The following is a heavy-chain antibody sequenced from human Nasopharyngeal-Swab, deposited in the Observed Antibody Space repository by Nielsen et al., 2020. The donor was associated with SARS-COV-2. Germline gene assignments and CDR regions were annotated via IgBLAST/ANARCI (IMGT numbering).Heavy chain of an antibody. CDR1: GYSISSGYY. CDR3: ARAHYDYVWGTYRDY. J-gene: IGHJ4*02. D-gene: IGHD3-16*02. Sequence: SETLSLTCTVSGYSISSGYYWGWIRQPPGKGLEWIGSIYHSGSTNYNPSLKSRVTISVDTSKNQFSLKLSSVTAADTAVYYCARAHYDYVWGTYRDYWGQGTLVTVSS. CDR2: IYHSGST. V-gene: IGHV4-38-2*02.